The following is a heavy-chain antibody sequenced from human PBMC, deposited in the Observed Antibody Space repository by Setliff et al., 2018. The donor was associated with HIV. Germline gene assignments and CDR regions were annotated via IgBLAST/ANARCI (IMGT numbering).Heavy chain of an antibody. V-gene: IGHV4-30-4*08. D-gene: IGHD3-22*01. CDR1: GGSLSSGDYY. CDR2: IYYSGST. Sequence: SETLSLTCTVSGGSLSSGDYYWGWIRQPPGMALEWIGYIYYSGSTYYKPSLKSRLAMSVDTSKNHFSLNLMSVTAADTAVYYCAREHHYYDSSGSRRYFDLWGRGTLVTVSS. CDR3: AREHHYYDSSGSRRYFDL. J-gene: IGHJ2*01.